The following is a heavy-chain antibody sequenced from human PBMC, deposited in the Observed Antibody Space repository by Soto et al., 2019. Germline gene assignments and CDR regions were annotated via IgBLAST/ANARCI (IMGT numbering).Heavy chain of an antibody. CDR2: MNPNSGNT. CDR1: GYTFTCYD. V-gene: IGHV1-8*01. J-gene: IGHJ4*02. CDR3: ARGPLQLWLKYFDY. Sequence: ASVKVSCKASGYTFTCYDIYWVRQATGQGLEWMGWMNPNSGNTGYAQKFQGRVTMTRNTSISTAYMELSSLRSEDTAVYYCARGPLQLWLKYFDYWGQGTLVTVSS. D-gene: IGHD5-18*01.